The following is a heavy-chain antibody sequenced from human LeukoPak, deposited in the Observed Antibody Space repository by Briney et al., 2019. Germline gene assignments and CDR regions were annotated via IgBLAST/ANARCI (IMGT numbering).Heavy chain of an antibody. D-gene: IGHD3-9*01. CDR1: GYTFTSYY. J-gene: IGHJ4*02. CDR3: ASVDLLVS. CDR2: ISAYNGNT. V-gene: IGHV1-18*04. Sequence: ASVKVSCKASGYTFTSYYMHWVRQAPGQGLEWMGWISAYNGNTNYAQKLQGRVTMTTDTSTSTAYMELRSLRSDDTAVYYCASVDLLVSWGQGTLVTVSS.